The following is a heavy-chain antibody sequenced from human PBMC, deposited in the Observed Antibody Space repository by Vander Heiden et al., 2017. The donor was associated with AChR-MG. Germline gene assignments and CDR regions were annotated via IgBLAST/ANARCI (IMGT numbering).Heavy chain of an antibody. J-gene: IGHJ4*02. CDR2: ISYDGSNK. D-gene: IGHD3-9*01. Sequence: QVQLVESGGGVVQPGRSLSPSCAASGFTFSGYGMHWVRQAPGKGLEWVAVISYDGSNKYYADSVKGRFTISRDNSKNTLYLQMNSLRAEDTAVYYCAKESLDFDWLGIIDYWGQGTLVTVSS. V-gene: IGHV3-30*18. CDR1: GFTFSGYG. CDR3: AKESLDFDWLGIIDY.